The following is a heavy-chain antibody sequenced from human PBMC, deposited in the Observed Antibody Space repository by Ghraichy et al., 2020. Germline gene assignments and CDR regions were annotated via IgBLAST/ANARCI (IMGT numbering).Heavy chain of an antibody. CDR1: GGSISNYF. Sequence: SETLSLTCTVSGGSISNYFWTWMRQPPGKGLEWIGQNYYSGSTNYNPSLKSRVTISVDTSKDQFSLKLNSVTAADTAVYYCAKSGSYSGAFDIWGQGTMVTVSS. J-gene: IGHJ3*02. D-gene: IGHD1-26*01. CDR2: NYYSGST. CDR3: AKSGSYSGAFDI. V-gene: IGHV4-59*01.